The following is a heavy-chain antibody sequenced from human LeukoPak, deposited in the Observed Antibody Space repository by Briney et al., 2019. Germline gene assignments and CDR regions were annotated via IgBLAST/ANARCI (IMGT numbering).Heavy chain of an antibody. J-gene: IGHJ6*02. Sequence: PSETLSLTCTVSGGSISSYYWSWIRQPPGKGLEWIGYIYYSGSTNYNPSLKSRVTIPVDTSKNQFSLKLSSVTAADTAVYYCARHQGFYYDSNYYYGMDVWGQGTTVTVSS. CDR3: ARHQGFYYDSNYYYGMDV. V-gene: IGHV4-59*08. CDR2: IYYSGST. CDR1: GGSISSYY. D-gene: IGHD3-22*01.